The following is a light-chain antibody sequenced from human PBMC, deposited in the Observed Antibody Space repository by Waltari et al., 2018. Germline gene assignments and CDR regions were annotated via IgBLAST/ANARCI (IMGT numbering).Light chain of an antibody. CDR2: GAS. V-gene: IGKV3-20*01. CDR3: QQYGSSPYT. Sequence: EIVLTQSPGTLSSSPGERATLSCRASQSVSSSYLAWYQQKPGQAPRLLIYGASSRATGIPDRFSGSGSGTDFTLTISRLEPEDIAVYYCQQYGSSPYTFGQGTKVEIK. J-gene: IGKJ2*01. CDR1: QSVSSSY.